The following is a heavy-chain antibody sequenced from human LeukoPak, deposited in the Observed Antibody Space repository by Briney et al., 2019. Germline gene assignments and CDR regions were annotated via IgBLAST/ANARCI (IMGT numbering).Heavy chain of an antibody. CDR3: VLDCSSTSCYTGTHDY. D-gene: IGHD2-2*02. V-gene: IGHV4-39*01. CDR2: IYYSGST. J-gene: IGHJ4*02. CDR1: GGSISSSSYY. Sequence: SETLSLTCTVSGGSISSSSYYWGWIRQPPGKGLEWIGRIYYSGSTYYNPSLKSRVTISVDTSKNQFSLKLSSVTAADTAVYYCVLDCSSTSCYTGTHDYWGQGTLVTVSS.